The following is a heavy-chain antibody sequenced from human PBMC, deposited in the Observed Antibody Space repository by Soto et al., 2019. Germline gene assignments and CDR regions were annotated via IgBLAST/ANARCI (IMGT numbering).Heavy chain of an antibody. V-gene: IGHV1-46*01. CDR1: GYSFTNYC. CDR2: INPRTGST. D-gene: IGHD2-15*01. CDR3: ARDGGLLTASWHYDL. J-gene: IGHJ2*01. Sequence: QVQLVQSGADVKKPGTSVKVSCKAAGYSFTNYCVYWVRQAPGQGLEWMGMINPRTGSTRYAQKFQDRGTLTRDTSTTTVYMELSTLISDDTAVYYCARDGGLLTASWHYDLWGPGTLVTVSS.